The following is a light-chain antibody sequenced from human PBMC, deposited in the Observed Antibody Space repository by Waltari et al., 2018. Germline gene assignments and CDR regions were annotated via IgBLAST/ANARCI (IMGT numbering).Light chain of an antibody. J-gene: IGKJ2*01. CDR1: QSVSSNY. V-gene: IGKV3-20*01. CDR3: QQYGRSWNT. Sequence: IVLTQSPGTLSLSPGERATLSCRASQSVSSNYLAWYQQRPGQAPRLLIHGSSSRATGIPERFSGSGSGTDFTLTISRLEPEDFAVYYCQQYGRSWNTFGQGTKLEIK. CDR2: GSS.